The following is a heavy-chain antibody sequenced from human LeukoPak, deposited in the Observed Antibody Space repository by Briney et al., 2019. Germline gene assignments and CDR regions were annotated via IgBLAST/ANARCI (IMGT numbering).Heavy chain of an antibody. V-gene: IGHV1-3*03. CDR1: GYTFTSYA. D-gene: IGHD2-15*01. CDR2: INAGNGNT. CDR3: ARGRYCSGGSCDSANGPKGTPFDY. Sequence: ASVKVSCKASGYTFTSYAMHWVRQAPGQRLEWMGWINAGNGNTKYSQEFQGRVTITRDTSASTAYMELSSLRSEDMAVYYCARGRYCSGGSCDSANGPKGTPFDYWGQGTLVTVSS. J-gene: IGHJ4*02.